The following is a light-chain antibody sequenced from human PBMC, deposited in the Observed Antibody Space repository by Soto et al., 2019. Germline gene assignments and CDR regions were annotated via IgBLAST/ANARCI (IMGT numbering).Light chain of an antibody. CDR2: EVS. V-gene: IGLV2-18*02. Sequence: QSVLTQPPSASGSPGQSVTISCTGTSSDVGSYNRVSWYQQPPGTAPKLMIYEVSNRPSGVPDRFSGSKSGNTASLTISGLQAEDEADYYCSSYTSSSTLGVFGTGTKLTVL. CDR3: SSYTSSSTLGV. J-gene: IGLJ1*01. CDR1: SSDVGSYNR.